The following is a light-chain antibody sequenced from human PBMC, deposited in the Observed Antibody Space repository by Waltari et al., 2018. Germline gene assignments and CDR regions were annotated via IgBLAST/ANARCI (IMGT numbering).Light chain of an antibody. CDR3: HQRSSWPLT. CDR2: DTS. J-gene: IGKJ4*01. Sequence: IVLTQSPVTLSLSPGERATLSCRASQRVFNYLAWYQQKPGQAPRLLIYDTSNRATGIPDRFSASGYGTDFTLTISRLEPEDFAVYYCHQRSSWPLTFGGGTKVEIK. CDR1: QRVFNY. V-gene: IGKV3-11*01.